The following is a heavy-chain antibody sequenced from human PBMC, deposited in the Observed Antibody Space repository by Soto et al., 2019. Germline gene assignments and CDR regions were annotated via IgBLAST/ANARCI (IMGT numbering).Heavy chain of an antibody. CDR3: ARGGIAVAGRYYYYGMDV. J-gene: IGHJ6*02. Sequence: ASVKVSCKVSGYTLTELSMHWVRQAPGQGLEWMGWISAYNGNTNYAQKLQGRVTMTTDTSTSTAYMELRSLRSDDTAVYYCARGGIAVAGRYYYYGMDVWGQGTTVTVSS. CDR2: ISAYNGNT. V-gene: IGHV1-18*01. CDR1: GYTLTELS. D-gene: IGHD6-19*01.